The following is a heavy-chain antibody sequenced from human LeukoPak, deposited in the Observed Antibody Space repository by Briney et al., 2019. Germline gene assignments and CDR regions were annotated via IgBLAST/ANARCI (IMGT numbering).Heavy chain of an antibody. J-gene: IGHJ3*02. CDR2: ISSSSSYI. Sequence: GGSLRLSCAASGFTFSSYAMSWVRQAPGKGLEWVSSISSSSSYIYYADSVKGRFTISRDNAKNSLYLQMNSLRAEDTAVYYCARDLVVVTAFDIWGQGTMVTVSS. CDR3: ARDLVVVTAFDI. V-gene: IGHV3-21*01. D-gene: IGHD2-21*02. CDR1: GFTFSSYA.